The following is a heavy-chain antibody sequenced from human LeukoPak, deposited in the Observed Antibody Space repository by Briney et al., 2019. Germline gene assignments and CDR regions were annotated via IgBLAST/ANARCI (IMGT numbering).Heavy chain of an antibody. Sequence: SETLSLTCAVSGGSITSGNWWAWVRQSPGKGLEWIGEIHHGGTTNYNPSLKSRVTISVDKSKNQFSLKLNSVTAADTAVYYCAKKDYYYMDVWGKGTTVTVSS. V-gene: IGHV4-4*02. CDR1: GGSITSGNW. CDR2: IHHGGTT. CDR3: AKKDYYYMDV. J-gene: IGHJ6*03.